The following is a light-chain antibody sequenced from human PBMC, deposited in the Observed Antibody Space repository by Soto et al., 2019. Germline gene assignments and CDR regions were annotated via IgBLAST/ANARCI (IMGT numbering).Light chain of an antibody. CDR2: GAS. J-gene: IGKJ2*01. CDR1: QSVTSSY. CDR3: QQYDT. Sequence: EIVLTQSPCTLSLSPGERATLSCRASQSVTSSYLAWYQQKPGQAPRLLIYGASSRATGIPDRFSGSGSGTHFTLTISRLEPEDFAVYYCQQYDTFGQGTKLEIK. V-gene: IGKV3-20*01.